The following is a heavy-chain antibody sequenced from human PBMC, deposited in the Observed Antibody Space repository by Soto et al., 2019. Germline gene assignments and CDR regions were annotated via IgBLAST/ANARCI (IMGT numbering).Heavy chain of an antibody. Sequence: QLQLQESGSGLVKPSQTLSLTCAVSGGSISSGGYSWSWLRQPPGKGLEWIGYIFHSGSTYYNPTLSSRVATSVDGSKNHFSLELSSVTAAETGVYYCAREVGSGSPDWYFNVLGRGTLVTVSS. CDR3: AREVGSGSPDWYFNV. J-gene: IGHJ2*01. CDR2: IFHSGST. D-gene: IGHD1-26*01. V-gene: IGHV4-30-2*01. CDR1: GGSISSGGYS.